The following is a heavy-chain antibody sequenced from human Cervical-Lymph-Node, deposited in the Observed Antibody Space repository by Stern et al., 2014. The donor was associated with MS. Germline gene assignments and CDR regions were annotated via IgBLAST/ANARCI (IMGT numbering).Heavy chain of an antibody. J-gene: IGHJ6*02. V-gene: IGHV3-33*03. D-gene: IGHD3-3*01. CDR3: AEGFDYWSGCYAHYYGIEV. Sequence: VQLVESGGGVVQAGRSLRLSCAASGFTFRSYVMHWVRQAPGKGLEWVAVRWHDGSNENDEDAVKDPFTVSVNYSNNTVYLQMNRLMGKDTAGYFCAEGFDYWSGCYAHYYGIEVWGQGTTVTVSS. CDR2: RWHDGSNE. CDR1: GFTFRSYV.